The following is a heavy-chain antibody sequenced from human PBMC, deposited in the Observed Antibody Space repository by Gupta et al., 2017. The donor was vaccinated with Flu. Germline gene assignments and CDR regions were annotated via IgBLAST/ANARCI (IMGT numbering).Heavy chain of an antibody. J-gene: IGHJ1*01. Sequence: LVESGGGLVQPGRSLRLSCTASGFTFGAYAVSWVRQAPGKGLEWVGLIRSKAYDETTEYAASVEGRFTISRDDSKNIAYLQMNSLQAEDTAVYYCSLGPRYSSGWYEYFKHWGQGTLVTVSS. V-gene: IGHV3-49*04. D-gene: IGHD6-19*01. CDR2: IRSKAYDETT. CDR3: SLGPRYSSGWYEYFKH. CDR1: GFTFGAYA.